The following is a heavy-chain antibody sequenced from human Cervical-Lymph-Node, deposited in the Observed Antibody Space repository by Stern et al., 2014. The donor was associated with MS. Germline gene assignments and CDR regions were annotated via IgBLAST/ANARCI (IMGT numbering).Heavy chain of an antibody. CDR3: MGVGDAMHV. J-gene: IGHJ6*02. Sequence: VQLVESGGGVVQPGRSLTLSCAASGFSISNSGMHWVRMAPGKGLEWCAVMSFVGGNKKYGDSVKGRFSISRDMANNTLFLQMNSLRPEDTAVYYCMGVGDAMHVWGQGTTVIVSS. CDR1: GFSISNSG. CDR2: MSFVGGNK. V-gene: IGHV3-30*03.